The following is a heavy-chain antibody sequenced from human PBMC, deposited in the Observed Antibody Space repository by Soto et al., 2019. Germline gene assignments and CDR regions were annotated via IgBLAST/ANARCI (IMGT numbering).Heavy chain of an antibody. CDR1: GFTFSSYG. Sequence: PGGSLRLSCAASGFTFSSYGMHWVRQAPGKGLEWVAVISYDGSNKYYADSVKGRFTISRDNSKNTLYLQMNSLRAEDTAVYYCAKEQMGATLFDYWGQGTLVTVSS. CDR3: AKEQMGATLFDY. V-gene: IGHV3-30*18. D-gene: IGHD1-26*01. CDR2: ISYDGSNK. J-gene: IGHJ4*02.